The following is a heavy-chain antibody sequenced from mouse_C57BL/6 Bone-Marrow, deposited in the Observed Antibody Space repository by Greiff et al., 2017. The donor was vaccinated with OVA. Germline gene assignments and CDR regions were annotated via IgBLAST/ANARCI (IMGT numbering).Heavy chain of an antibody. Sequence: EVQLVESGGGLVKPGGSLKLSCAASGFTFSDYGMHWVRQAPEKGLEWVAYISSGSSPIYYADTVKGRFTIARDNAKNTLFLQMTSLRSEDTAMYYCAREVRWYFDVWGTGTTVTVSS. CDR1: GFTFSDYG. J-gene: IGHJ1*03. CDR3: AREVRWYFDV. D-gene: IGHD2-1*01. CDR2: ISSGSSPI. V-gene: IGHV5-17*01.